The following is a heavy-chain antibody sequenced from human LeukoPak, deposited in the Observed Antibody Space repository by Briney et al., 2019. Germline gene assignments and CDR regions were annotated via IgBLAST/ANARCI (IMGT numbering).Heavy chain of an antibody. CDR2: IWYDGSNK. D-gene: IGHD1-14*01. CDR3: AKDNPPDI. V-gene: IGHV3-33*03. Sequence: GGSLRLSCAASGFTFSSYGMHWVRQAPGKGLEWVAVIWYDGSNKYYADSVKGRFTISRDNAKNSLYLQMNSLRAEDTALYYCAKDNPPDIWGQGTMVTVSS. CDR1: GFTFSSYG. J-gene: IGHJ3*02.